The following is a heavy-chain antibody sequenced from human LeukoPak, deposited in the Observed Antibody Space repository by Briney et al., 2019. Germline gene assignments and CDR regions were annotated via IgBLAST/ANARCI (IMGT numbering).Heavy chain of an antibody. J-gene: IGHJ4*02. D-gene: IGHD4/OR15-4a*01. CDR1: GDSISSYS. CDR2: IYYGGST. CDR3: ARHRTDYSLDY. V-gene: IGHV4-59*08. Sequence: SETLSLTCTVSGDSISSYSWSWIRQPPGKELEWIGYIYYGGSTNYNRSLTSRVNISVDTSKNQFSMKMSSVTAADTGVYYCARHRTDYSLDYWGQGTLVTVSS.